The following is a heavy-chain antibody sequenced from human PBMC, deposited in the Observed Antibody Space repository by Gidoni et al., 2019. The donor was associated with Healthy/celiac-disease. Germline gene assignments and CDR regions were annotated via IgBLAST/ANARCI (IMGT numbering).Heavy chain of an antibody. D-gene: IGHD2-15*01. CDR1: GYRFPSYW. CDR2: IYPGDSDT. Sequence: EVQLVQSGAEVKKPGESLKISCKGSGYRFPSYWIGWGRQMPGKGLEWMGIIYPGDSDTRYSPSFQGQVTISADKSISTAYLQWSSLKASDTAMYYCARQQGGKYCSGGSCYSGSYDYWGQGTLVTVSS. J-gene: IGHJ4*02. V-gene: IGHV5-51*01. CDR3: ARQQGGKYCSGGSCYSGSYDY.